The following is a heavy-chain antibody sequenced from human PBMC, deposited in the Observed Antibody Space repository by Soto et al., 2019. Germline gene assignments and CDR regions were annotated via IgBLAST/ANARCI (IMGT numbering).Heavy chain of an antibody. V-gene: IGHV1-8*01. CDR2: MNPNSGNT. Sequence: ASVKVSCKASGYTFTSYDINWVRQATGQGLEWMGWMNPNSGNTGYAQKIQGRVTMTRNTSISTAYMEMSSLRTEDTAVNYCAKDSISHNGIYDPFDIWGQGTMVTVSS. D-gene: IGHD3-3*02. CDR3: AKDSISHNGIYDPFDI. CDR1: GYTFTSYD. J-gene: IGHJ3*02.